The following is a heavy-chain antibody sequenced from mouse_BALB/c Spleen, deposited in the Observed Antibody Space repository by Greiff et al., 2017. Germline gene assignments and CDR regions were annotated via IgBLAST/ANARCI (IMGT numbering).Heavy chain of an antibody. Sequence: QVQLKQSGPGLVQPSQSLSITCTVSGFSLTSYGVHWVRQSPGKGLEWLGVIWSGGSTDYNAAFISRLSISKDNSKSQVFLKMNSLQANDTAIYYWARKEADWEALDYWGQGTSLTVSS. D-gene: IGHD4-1*01. CDR3: ARKEADWEALDY. J-gene: IGHJ2*02. CDR2: IWSGGST. CDR1: GFSLTSYG. V-gene: IGHV2-2*02.